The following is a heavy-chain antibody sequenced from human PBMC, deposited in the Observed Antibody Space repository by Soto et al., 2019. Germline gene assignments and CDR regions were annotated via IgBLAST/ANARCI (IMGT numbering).Heavy chain of an antibody. CDR2: ISGSGGSP. CDR3: AKARCSTTNCYVPDY. J-gene: IGHJ4*02. CDR1: GFSFSTYT. D-gene: IGHD2-8*01. Sequence: GGSLSLSCAASGFSFSTYTMSWVRRAPGKGLEWVSSISGSGGSPSYADSVQGRFFISRDNPKQTLYLQMNGLRAEDTAVYYCAKARCSTTNCYVPDYWGQGILVTVSS. V-gene: IGHV3-23*01.